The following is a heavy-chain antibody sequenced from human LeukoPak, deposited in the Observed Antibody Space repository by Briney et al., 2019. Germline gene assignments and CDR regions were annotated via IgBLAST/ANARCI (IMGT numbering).Heavy chain of an antibody. CDR1: GGSFSGYY. Sequence: SETLSLTCAAYGGSFSGYYWSWIRQPPGKGLEWIGEINHSGSTNYNPSLKSRVTISVDTSKNQFSLKLSSVTAADTAVYYCARGPGIAVAGSYWFDPWGQGTLVTVSS. J-gene: IGHJ5*02. CDR3: ARGPGIAVAGSYWFDP. V-gene: IGHV4-34*01. CDR2: INHSGST. D-gene: IGHD6-19*01.